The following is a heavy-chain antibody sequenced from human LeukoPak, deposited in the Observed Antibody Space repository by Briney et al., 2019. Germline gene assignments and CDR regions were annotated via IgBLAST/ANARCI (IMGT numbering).Heavy chain of an antibody. CDR2: VYPGDSDT. V-gene: IGHV5-51*01. Sequence: KVSCKASGYTFTSYAMNWVRQMPGQGLEWMGIVYPGDSDTRYSPSFQGHVTISADKSINTAYLQWSGLQASDNAIYFCARSQGLYGAADYWGQGTLV. D-gene: IGHD2-2*02. J-gene: IGHJ4*02. CDR3: ARSQGLYGAADY. CDR1: GYTFTSYA.